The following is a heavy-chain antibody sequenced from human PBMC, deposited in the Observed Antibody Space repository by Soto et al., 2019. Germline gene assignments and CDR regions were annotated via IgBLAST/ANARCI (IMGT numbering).Heavy chain of an antibody. V-gene: IGHV4-31*03. CDR3: ARWWSGSRQGFDP. J-gene: IGHJ5*02. D-gene: IGHD3-3*01. CDR2: IYYSGST. Sequence: QVQLQESGPGLVKPSQTLSLTCTVSGGSISSGDYYWSWIRQHPGKGLEWIGYIYYSGSTYYNPSLKSRVTISVDPLKNQSSRKLSSVPAADTAVYYGARWWSGSRQGFDPWGQGTLVTVSS. CDR1: GGSISSGDYY.